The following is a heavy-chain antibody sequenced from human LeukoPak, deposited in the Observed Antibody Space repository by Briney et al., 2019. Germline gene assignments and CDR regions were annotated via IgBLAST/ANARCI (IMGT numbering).Heavy chain of an antibody. J-gene: IGHJ5*02. CDR3: AKDYGSGSYYQKERIFDP. CDR1: GVTFSDYA. D-gene: IGHD3-10*01. Sequence: ASVKVSCKASGVTFSDYALNWVRQAPGQGLEWMGVFIPILGTANSTQKFQDRVTITADISTNTAYMELSSLRAEDTAVYYCAKDYGSGSYYQKERIFDPWGQGTLVTVSS. V-gene: IGHV1-69*10. CDR2: FIPILGTA.